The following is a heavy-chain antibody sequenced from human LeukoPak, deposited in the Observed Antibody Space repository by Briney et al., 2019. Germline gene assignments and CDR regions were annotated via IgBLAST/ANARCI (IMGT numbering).Heavy chain of an antibody. CDR3: AKLCDWNSVDY. V-gene: IGHV3-9*01. J-gene: IGHJ4*02. CDR1: GFKIADYA. D-gene: IGHD1-7*01. CDR2: ISWNGATI. Sequence: PGGSLRLSCVASGFKIADYAMHWVRQTPGKGLEWVSGISWNGATIDYADSLRGRFTISRDNAKNSLYLQMTNLRTEDTALYYCAKLCDWNSVDYWGQGTLVTVSS.